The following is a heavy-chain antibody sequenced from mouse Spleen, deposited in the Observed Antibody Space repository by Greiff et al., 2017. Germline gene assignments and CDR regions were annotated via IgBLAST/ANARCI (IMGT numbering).Heavy chain of an antibody. J-gene: IGHJ3*01. Sequence: DVRLVESGGGLVKPGGSLKLSCAASGFTFSSYTMSWVRQTPAKRLEWVATISSGGGNTYYPDSVKGRFTISRDNARNTLYLQMSSLRSEDTAMYYCARHQAYWGQGTLVTVSA. V-gene: IGHV5-9*04. CDR3: ARHQAY. CDR1: GFTFSSYT. CDR2: ISSGGGNT.